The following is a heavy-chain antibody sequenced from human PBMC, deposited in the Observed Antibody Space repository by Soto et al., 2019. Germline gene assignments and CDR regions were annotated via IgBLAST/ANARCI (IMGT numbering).Heavy chain of an antibody. J-gene: IGHJ4*02. CDR1: GGSFSGYY. V-gene: IGHV4-34*01. CDR3: ARGLGTRPVDY. Sequence: SETLSLTCAVYGGSFSGYYWSWIRQPPGKGLEWIGEINHSGSTNYNPSLKSRVTISVDTSKNQFSLKLSSVTAADTAVYYCARGLGTRPVDYWGQGTLVTVSS. D-gene: IGHD7-27*01. CDR2: INHSGST.